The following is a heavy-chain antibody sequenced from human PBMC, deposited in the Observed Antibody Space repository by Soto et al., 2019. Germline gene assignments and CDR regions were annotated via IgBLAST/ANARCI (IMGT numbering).Heavy chain of an antibody. J-gene: IGHJ6*03. D-gene: IGHD2-8*01. CDR3: ARTLKEEVFVGYYYHYYMDV. CDR2: IYYSGNT. CDR1: GGSISSGDYY. Sequence: SETRSLTCTVSGGSISSGDYYWTWIRQHPGKGLECIGYIYYSGNTYYNPSLKSRVTISVDTSKKQFSLKLSSVTAADTAVYYCARTLKEEVFVGYYYHYYMDVWGKGTWVTVSS. V-gene: IGHV4-31*03.